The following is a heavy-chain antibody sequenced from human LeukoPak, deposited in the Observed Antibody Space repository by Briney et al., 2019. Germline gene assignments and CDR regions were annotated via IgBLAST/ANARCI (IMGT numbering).Heavy chain of an antibody. CDR3: ARERYGGNSDYFDY. V-gene: IGHV3-23*01. Sequence: GGSLRLSCAASGFTFSSYTMSWVRQAPGKGLEWVSGSGRDGATYYVDSVKGRFTISRDNSKNTLFLQMNSLKAEDTAVYYCARERYGGNSDYFDYWGQGTLVTVSS. J-gene: IGHJ4*02. CDR2: SGRDGAT. D-gene: IGHD4-23*01. CDR1: GFTFSSYT.